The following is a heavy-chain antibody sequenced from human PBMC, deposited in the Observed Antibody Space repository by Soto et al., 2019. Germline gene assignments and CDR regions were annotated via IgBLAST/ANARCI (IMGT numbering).Heavy chain of an antibody. D-gene: IGHD6-13*01. CDR1: GYTFTSYY. V-gene: IGHV1-46*01. CDR2: INPSGGST. CDR3: AHIAAADTLRMEA. J-gene: IGHJ6*03. Sequence: ASVKVSCKASGYTFTSYYMHWVLQAPGQGLEWMGIINPSGGSTSYAQKFQGRVTMTRDTSTSTVYMELSSLRSEDTAVYYCAHIAAADTLRMEAWGKGTTVTVSS.